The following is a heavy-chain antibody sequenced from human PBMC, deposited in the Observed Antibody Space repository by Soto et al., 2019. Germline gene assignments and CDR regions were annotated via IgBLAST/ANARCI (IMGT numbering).Heavy chain of an antibody. CDR1: GYTFSAYT. CDR3: ARDTETLGPRANDALDI. CDR2: INAGSGNK. J-gene: IGHJ3*02. V-gene: IGHV1-3*01. Sequence: QAQLVQSGAEMKKPGASVKVSCKATGYTFSAYTMNWVRQAPGQSLEWMGWINAGSGNKKESQKFQGRVSITRDTSASTVYMELTGLTSEDTAVYYCARDTETLGPRANDALDIWGQGTMVTVSS. D-gene: IGHD3-3*02.